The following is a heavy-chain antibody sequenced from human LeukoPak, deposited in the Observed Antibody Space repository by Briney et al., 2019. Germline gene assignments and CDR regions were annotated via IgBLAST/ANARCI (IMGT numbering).Heavy chain of an antibody. D-gene: IGHD6-13*01. CDR3: ARDGGIAAAGTMYYYGMDV. J-gene: IGHJ6*02. Sequence: GGSLRLSCAASGFTLSSYWMHWFHQVPGKGLVWVSVINKDGTSATYADSVRGRFTISRDNAKNSLYLQMNSLRAEDTAVYYCARDGGIAAAGTMYYYGMDVWGQGTTVTVSS. CDR1: GFTLSSYW. CDR2: INKDGTSA. V-gene: IGHV3-74*01.